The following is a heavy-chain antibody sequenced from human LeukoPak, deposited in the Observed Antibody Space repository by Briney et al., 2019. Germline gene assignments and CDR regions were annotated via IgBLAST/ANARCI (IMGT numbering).Heavy chain of an antibody. D-gene: IGHD1-26*01. Sequence: ASVKVSCKVSGHTLTELSMHWVRQAPGKGLEWMGGFDPEDGETIYAQKFQGRVTMTEDTSTDTAYMELSSLRSEDTAVYYCATELSGPTEFDYWGQGTLVTVSS. CDR2: FDPEDGET. V-gene: IGHV1-24*01. CDR1: GHTLTELS. J-gene: IGHJ4*02. CDR3: ATELSGPTEFDY.